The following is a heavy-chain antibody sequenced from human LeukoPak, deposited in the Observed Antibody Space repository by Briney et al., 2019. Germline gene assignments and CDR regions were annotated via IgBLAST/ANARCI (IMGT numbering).Heavy chain of an antibody. CDR1: GYSISSGYY. Sequence: PSETLSLTCTVSGYSISSGYYWGWIRQPPGKGLEWIGSIYHSGSTYYNPSLKSRVTISVDTSKNQFSLKLSSVTAADTAVYYCARIAAAGLYYYYYYMDVWGKGTTVTVSS. J-gene: IGHJ6*03. V-gene: IGHV4-38-2*02. CDR2: IYHSGST. D-gene: IGHD6-13*01. CDR3: ARIAAAGLYYYYYYMDV.